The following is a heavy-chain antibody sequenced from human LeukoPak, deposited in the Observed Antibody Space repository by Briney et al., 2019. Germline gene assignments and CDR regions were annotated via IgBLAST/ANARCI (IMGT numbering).Heavy chain of an antibody. Sequence: ASVKVSCKASGYTLTSYGVNWVRQAPGQRLEWMGWISIYKGNTNYAPILQGRVTMTTDTSTSTVYMELRSLRSDDTAVYYCASNPGGDSLTFDYCGQASLVTASS. CDR2: ISIYKGNT. CDR3: ASNPGGDSLTFDY. D-gene: IGHD2-21*02. CDR1: GYTLTSYG. J-gene: IGHJ4*02. V-gene: IGHV1-18*04.